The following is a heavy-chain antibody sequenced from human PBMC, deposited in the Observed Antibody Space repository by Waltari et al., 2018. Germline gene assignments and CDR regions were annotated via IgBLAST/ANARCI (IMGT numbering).Heavy chain of an antibody. J-gene: IGHJ5*02. CDR3: ARAGFGGDYGGFDP. CDR2: IIPIFGKA. CDR1: GGTFSSYA. Sequence: QVQLVQSGAEVKKPGSSVKVSCKASGGTFSSYAISWVRQAPGQGLEWMGGIIPIFGKANYEQKFQGRVTITADESTSTAYMELSSLRSEDTAVYYCARAGFGGDYGGFDPWGQGTLVTVSS. V-gene: IGHV1-69*01. D-gene: IGHD4-17*01.